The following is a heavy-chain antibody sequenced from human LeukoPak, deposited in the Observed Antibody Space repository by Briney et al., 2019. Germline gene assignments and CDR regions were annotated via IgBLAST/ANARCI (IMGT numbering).Heavy chain of an antibody. CDR3: AGSIVVVPGAPPRWFDP. J-gene: IGHJ5*02. CDR2: IYYTGNT. V-gene: IGHV4-59*01. CDR1: GDSMKNYY. D-gene: IGHD2-2*01. Sequence: PSETLSLTCTVSGDSMKNYYWGWIRQPPGKGLEWIGYIYYTGNTKSNPSLTSRLTILVDTSKNHFSLKVNSVTAADTAVYYCAGSIVVVPGAPPRWFDPWGQGTLVTVSS.